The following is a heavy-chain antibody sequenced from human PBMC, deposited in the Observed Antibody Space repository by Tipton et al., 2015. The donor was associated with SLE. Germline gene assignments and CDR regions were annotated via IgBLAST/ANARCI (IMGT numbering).Heavy chain of an antibody. J-gene: IGHJ2*01. D-gene: IGHD6-19*01. Sequence: GSLRLSCTVSGVSMNRYYWSWIRQSPDNGLQWIAYIDYNGYAKYNPSPSLKSRVTISVDTSKTQVSLKVTSVTAADTAVYYCARLQWLVLNWYFDLWGRGTLVTVSS. CDR2: IDYNGYA. CDR3: ARLQWLVLNWYFDL. CDR1: GVSMNRYY. V-gene: IGHV4-59*01.